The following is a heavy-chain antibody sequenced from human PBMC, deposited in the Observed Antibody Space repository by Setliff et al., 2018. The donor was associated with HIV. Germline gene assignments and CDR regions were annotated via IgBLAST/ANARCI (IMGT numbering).Heavy chain of an antibody. CDR1: GYSSTDYY. Sequence: ASVKVSCKASGYSSTDYYIHWVRQAPGQGLEWMGWINPKSDGTNYAQKFQGWITMTRDTSISTAYMELSRLRSDDTAVYYCARDYYYDSSGYRYFDYWGQGTLVTVSS. J-gene: IGHJ4*02. CDR3: ARDYYYDSSGYRYFDY. CDR2: INPKSDGT. V-gene: IGHV1-2*04. D-gene: IGHD3-22*01.